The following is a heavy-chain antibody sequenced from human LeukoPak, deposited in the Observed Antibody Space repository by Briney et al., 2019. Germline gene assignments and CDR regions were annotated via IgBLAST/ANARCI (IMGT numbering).Heavy chain of an antibody. CDR1: GYTFISYG. CDR2: ISAYNGNT. Sequence: GASVKVSCKASGYTFISYGISWVRQAPGQGLEWMGWISAYNGNTNYAQRLQGRVTMTTDTSTSTAYMELRSLRSDDTAVYHCARDGRFGELSDYWGQGTLVTVSS. J-gene: IGHJ4*02. D-gene: IGHD3-10*01. CDR3: ARDGRFGELSDY. V-gene: IGHV1-18*04.